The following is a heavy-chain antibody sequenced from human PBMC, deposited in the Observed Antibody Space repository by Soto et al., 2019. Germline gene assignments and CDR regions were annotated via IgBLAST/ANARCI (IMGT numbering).Heavy chain of an antibody. Sequence: GGSLRLSCAASGFSFDRYAMHWVRQVPGRGLEWVACLNWRGDNVAYVDSVQGRFTISRDNAKQSLFLQMDGLRPEVTAHYYCAKDRYYVSWYEVALDFWGHGIRVTVSS. CDR2: LNWRGDNV. V-gene: IGHV3-9*01. CDR3: AKDRYYVSWYEVALDF. CDR1: GFSFDRYA. J-gene: IGHJ4*01. D-gene: IGHD3-16*01.